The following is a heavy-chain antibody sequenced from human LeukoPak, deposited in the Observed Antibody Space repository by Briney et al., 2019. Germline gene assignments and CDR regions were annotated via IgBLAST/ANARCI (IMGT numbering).Heavy chain of an antibody. V-gene: IGHV3-48*03. CDR1: GFTFSSYE. CDR3: ARVKRYYDSSGYADDAFDI. Sequence: PGGSLRLSCAASGFTFSSYEMNWVRQAPGKGLEWVSYISSSGSTIYYADSVKGRFTISRDNAKNSLYLQMNSLRAEDTAVYYCARVKRYYDSSGYADDAFDIWDQGTMVTVSS. J-gene: IGHJ3*02. CDR2: ISSSGSTI. D-gene: IGHD3-22*01.